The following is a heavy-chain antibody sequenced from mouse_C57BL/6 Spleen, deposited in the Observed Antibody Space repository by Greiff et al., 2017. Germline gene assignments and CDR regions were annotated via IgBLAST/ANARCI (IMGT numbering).Heavy chain of an antibody. CDR3: TTHDGYYGFAY. V-gene: IGHV14-1*01. Sequence: VQLQQSGAELVRPGASVKLSCTASGFNIKDYSMHWVKQRPEQGLEWIGWFDPEDGATEYASKFQGKATMTADTSSNTAYLQLSSLTSEDTAVYYCTTHDGYYGFAYWGQGTLVTVSA. J-gene: IGHJ3*01. D-gene: IGHD2-3*01. CDR1: GFNIKDYS. CDR2: FDPEDGAT.